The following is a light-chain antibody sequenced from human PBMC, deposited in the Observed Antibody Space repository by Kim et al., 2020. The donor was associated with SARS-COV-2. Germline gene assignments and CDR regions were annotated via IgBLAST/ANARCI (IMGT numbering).Light chain of an antibody. V-gene: IGKV1-5*03. CDR3: QQFSTYPWT. Sequence: ASVGDRVTIPCRASQTITTWLAWYQQKPGKAPNLLIYKSSTLKSGVPSRFSGSGSGTEFALTISSLQPDDFATYYCQQFSTYPWTFGQGTKVDIK. CDR1: QTITTW. J-gene: IGKJ1*01. CDR2: KSS.